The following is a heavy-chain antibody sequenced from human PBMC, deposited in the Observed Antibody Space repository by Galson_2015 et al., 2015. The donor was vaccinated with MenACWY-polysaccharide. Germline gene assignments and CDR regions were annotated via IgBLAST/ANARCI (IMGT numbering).Heavy chain of an antibody. J-gene: IGHJ5*02. V-gene: IGHV1-8*01. Sequence: SVKVSCKASGYSFSSYDINWVRQTPGQGLEWMGWMNPNSDKTGYAQKFQGRVTMTRNTSISIAYMELSSLRSEDTAVYYCASGGKYYYDSSGYLNWFDPWGQGTLVTVSS. CDR1: GYSFSSYD. CDR3: ASGGKYYYDSSGYLNWFDP. CDR2: MNPNSDKT. D-gene: IGHD3-22*01.